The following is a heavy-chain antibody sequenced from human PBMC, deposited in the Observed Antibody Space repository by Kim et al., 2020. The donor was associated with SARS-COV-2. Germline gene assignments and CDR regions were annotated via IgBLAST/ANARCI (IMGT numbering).Heavy chain of an antibody. CDR2: IEYSGST. Sequence: SETLSLTCAVSGGSISALYYWGWIRQAPGKGLDWIGRIEYSGSTYYSPSLKSRVSISIETSQNHFSLKLTSVTAADTAVYYCVRQSGFAGGWNVDHWGQGALVTVSS. CDR3: VRQSGFAGGWNVDH. D-gene: IGHD5-12*01. J-gene: IGHJ4*02. CDR1: GGSISALYY. V-gene: IGHV4-39*01.